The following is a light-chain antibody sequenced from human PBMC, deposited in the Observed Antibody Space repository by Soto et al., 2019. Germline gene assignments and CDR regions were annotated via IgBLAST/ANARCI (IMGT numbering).Light chain of an antibody. CDR2: GTS. Sequence: EIVMTQSPATLSVSPGERATLSCRASQSVSSKLVWYQQRPGQAPRLLIYGTSNRATGIPDRFSGSGSGTDFSLTISSLEPGDLAVYYCQQYGSSPRTFGQGTKVDIK. CDR3: QQYGSSPRT. V-gene: IGKV3-20*01. CDR1: QSVSSK. J-gene: IGKJ1*01.